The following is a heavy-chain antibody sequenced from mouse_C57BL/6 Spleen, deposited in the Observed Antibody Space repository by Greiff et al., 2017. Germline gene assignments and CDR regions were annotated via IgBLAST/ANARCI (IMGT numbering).Heavy chain of an antibody. CDR2: IYPGDGDT. Sequence: VQLVESGAELVKPGASVKISCKASGYAFSSYWMNWVKQRPGKGLEWIGQIYPGDGDTNYNGKFKGKATLTADKSSSTAYMQLSSLTSEDSAVYFCARISVITTVFDYWGQGTTLTVSS. CDR1: GYAFSSYW. CDR3: ARISVITTVFDY. J-gene: IGHJ2*01. V-gene: IGHV1-80*01. D-gene: IGHD1-1*01.